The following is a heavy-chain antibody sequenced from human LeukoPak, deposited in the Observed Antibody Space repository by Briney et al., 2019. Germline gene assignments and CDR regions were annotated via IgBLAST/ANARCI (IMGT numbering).Heavy chain of an antibody. V-gene: IGHV1-69*04. CDR1: GGTFSSYA. J-gene: IGHJ4*02. CDR3: ARDLDDILTGYHIRYYFDY. CDR2: IIPTLGIA. Sequence: SVKVSCKASGGTFSSYAISWVRQAPGQGLEWMGRIIPTLGIANYAQKFQGRVTITADKSTSPAYMELSSLRSEDTAVYYCARDLDDILTGYHIRYYFDYWGQGTLVTVSS. D-gene: IGHD3-9*01.